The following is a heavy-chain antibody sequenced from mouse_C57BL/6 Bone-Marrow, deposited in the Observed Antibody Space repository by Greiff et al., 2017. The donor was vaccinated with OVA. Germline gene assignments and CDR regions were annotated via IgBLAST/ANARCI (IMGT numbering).Heavy chain of an antibody. CDR2: IRSKSNNYAT. Sequence: EVQLVESGGGLVQPKGSLKLSCAASGLSFNTYAMNWVRQAPGKGLEWVARIRSKSNNYATYYADSVKDRFTISRDDSESMLYLQMNNLKTEDTAMYYCVRHGGYYYAMDYWGQGTSVTVSS. CDR3: VRHGGYYYAMDY. CDR1: GLSFNTYA. V-gene: IGHV10-1*01. J-gene: IGHJ4*01.